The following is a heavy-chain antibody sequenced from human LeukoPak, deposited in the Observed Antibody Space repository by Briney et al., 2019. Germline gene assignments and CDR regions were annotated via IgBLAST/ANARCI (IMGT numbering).Heavy chain of an antibody. D-gene: IGHD6-19*01. Sequence: PGGSLRLSCAASGFSFNFYARSWVRQAPGKGLEWVSVIYTGGRTYYPDPVKSLFTIFRDNNNHTSYNQMTSPRADDTALYYWTGSSGWYGGPIDYWGQGTLVTVSS. CDR2: IYTGGRT. CDR1: GFSFNFYA. J-gene: IGHJ4*02. CDR3: TGSSGWYGGPIDY. V-gene: IGHV3-53*01.